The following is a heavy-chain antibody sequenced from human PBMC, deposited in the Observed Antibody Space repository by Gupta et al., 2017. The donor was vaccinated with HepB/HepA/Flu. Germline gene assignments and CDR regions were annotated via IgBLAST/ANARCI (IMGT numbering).Heavy chain of an antibody. CDR1: GFTFSRYE. Sequence: EVQLVESGGGLVQPGGSLRLSCAASGFTFSRYEMNWVRQAPGKGLEWVSYISSSGSTIYYADSVKGRFTISRDNAKNSLYLQMNSLRAEDTAVYYCARATGAGTYYYYGMDVWGQGTTVTVSS. CDR2: ISSSGSTI. D-gene: IGHD6-13*01. V-gene: IGHV3-48*03. CDR3: ARATGAGTYYYYGMDV. J-gene: IGHJ6*02.